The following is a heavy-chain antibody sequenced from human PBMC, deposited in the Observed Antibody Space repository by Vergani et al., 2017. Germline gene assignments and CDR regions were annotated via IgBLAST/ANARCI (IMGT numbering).Heavy chain of an antibody. CDR2: IIPIFGTA. J-gene: IGHJ6*03. V-gene: IGHV1-69*01. Sequence: QVQLVQSGAEVKKPGSSVKVSCKASGGTFSSYAISWVRQAPGQGLEWMGGIIPIFGTANYAQKFQGRVKITADESTSTAYMELSSLRSEDTAVYYCARGEPRYFDWLLYTYYYYYMDVWGKGTTVTVSS. D-gene: IGHD3-9*01. CDR3: ARGEPRYFDWLLYTYYYYYMDV. CDR1: GGTFSSYA.